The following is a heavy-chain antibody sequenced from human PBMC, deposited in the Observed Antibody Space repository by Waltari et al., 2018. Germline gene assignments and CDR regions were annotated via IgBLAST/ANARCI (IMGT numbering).Heavy chain of an antibody. CDR1: VFTFSSYG. D-gene: IGHD3-16*02. CDR3: ARDIAFGGVIVMNEAFDF. V-gene: IGHV3-33*01. CDR2: ISSTGSNT. J-gene: IGHJ3*01. Sequence: QLYLVESGGGVVQPGRSLRLSCAASVFTFSSYGMHWVRQPPGKGLQWVEVISSTGSNTYYADSVRGLFTISRDNSKNILYLQMNSLRAEDTAVYYCARDIAFGGVIVMNEAFDFRGRGTTVTVSP.